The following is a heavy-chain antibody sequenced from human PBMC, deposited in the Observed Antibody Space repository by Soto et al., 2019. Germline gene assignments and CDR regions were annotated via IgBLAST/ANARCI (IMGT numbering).Heavy chain of an antibody. CDR2: FDPEDGET. CDR1: GFTLTELS. CDR3: ATLYSSVRADWYFDL. V-gene: IGHV1-24*01. J-gene: IGHJ2*01. D-gene: IGHD6-25*01. Sequence: ASVKVSCKVSGFTLTELSMHWVRQAPGKGLEWMGGFDPEDGETIYAQKFQGRVTMTEDTSTDTAYMELSSLRSEDTAVYYCATLYSSVRADWYFDLWGRGTLVTSPQ.